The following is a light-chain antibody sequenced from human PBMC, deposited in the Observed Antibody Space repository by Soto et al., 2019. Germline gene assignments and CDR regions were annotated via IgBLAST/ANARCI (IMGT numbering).Light chain of an antibody. Sequence: IVMTQSPATVSVSPGESTSLSCRASRTIGTNLGWYQQKPGQAPRLLISKTSNRPTGVPARFSGSGSGTEFTLTITSLQSEDIAVYYCQQYADWPLTFGGGTKVDIK. CDR3: QQYADWPLT. CDR1: RTIGTN. V-gene: IGKV3-15*01. CDR2: KTS. J-gene: IGKJ4*01.